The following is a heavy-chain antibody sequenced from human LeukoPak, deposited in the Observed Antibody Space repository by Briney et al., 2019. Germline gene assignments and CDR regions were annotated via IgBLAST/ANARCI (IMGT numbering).Heavy chain of an antibody. CDR2: ISSSSSYI. V-gene: IGHV3-21*01. J-gene: IGHJ4*02. CDR3: ARGDEVAAFFDY. D-gene: IGHD2-15*01. Sequence: GGSLRLSCAASGFTFSSYSMNWVRQAPGKGLEWVSSISSSSSYIYYADSVKGRFTISRDNAKNSLYLQMNSLRAEDTAVYYCARGDEVAAFFDYWGQGTLVTVSS. CDR1: GFTFSSYS.